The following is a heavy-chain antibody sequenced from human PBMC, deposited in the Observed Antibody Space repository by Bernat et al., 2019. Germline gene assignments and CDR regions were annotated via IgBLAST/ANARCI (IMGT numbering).Heavy chain of an antibody. V-gene: IGHV3-11*05. D-gene: IGHD6-13*01. J-gene: IGHJ4*02. CDR2: ISSTSPYT. Sequence: QVQLVESGGGLVKAGGSLRLSCGASGFIFSDYFMGWMRQAPGKGLEWVSYISSTSPYTNYADSVKGRFTISRDNAKRSLYLQMNSLRAEDTAVYYCAKGPGSNSWYVSGYWGQGTLVTVSS. CDR1: GFIFSDYF. CDR3: AKGPGSNSWYVSGY.